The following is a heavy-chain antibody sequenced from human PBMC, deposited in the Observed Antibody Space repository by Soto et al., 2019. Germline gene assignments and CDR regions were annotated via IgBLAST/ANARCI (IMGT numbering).Heavy chain of an antibody. V-gene: IGHV3-21*01. CDR1: GFTFSTYG. Sequence: GGSLRLSCAASGFTFSTYGMNWVRQAPGKGLEWVSSISSSGSYIYYADSVKGRFTISRDNAKNSLYLQMNSLRAEDTAVYYCARVKNPPRWVEGMDVWGQGTTVTVSS. CDR3: ARVKNPPRWVEGMDV. J-gene: IGHJ6*02. CDR2: ISSSGSYI.